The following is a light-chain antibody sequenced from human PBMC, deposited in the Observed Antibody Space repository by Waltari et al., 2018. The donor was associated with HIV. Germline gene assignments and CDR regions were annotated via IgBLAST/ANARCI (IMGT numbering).Light chain of an antibody. Sequence: VLTQSPGSLSLSPGDSVSLSCSASKNVNSDYLAWYQQRRGQPPTLLVSVTSGRAPGVPDRFSGSGSGTVFTLTINRLEPEDFTTYLCQQFDDWEYTFGQGTHL. V-gene: IGKV3-20*01. CDR2: VTS. CDR3: QQFDDWEYT. J-gene: IGKJ2*01. CDR1: KNVNSDY.